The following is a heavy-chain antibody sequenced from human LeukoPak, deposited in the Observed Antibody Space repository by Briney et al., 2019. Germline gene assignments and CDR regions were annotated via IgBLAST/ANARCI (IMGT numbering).Heavy chain of an antibody. Sequence: GASVKVSCKASGGTFSSYAISWVRQAPGQGLEWMGGIIPIFGTANYAQKFQGRVTITADESTSTAYMELSSLRSEDTAVYYCARDQVYGYDFGYWGRGTLVTVSS. V-gene: IGHV1-69*13. D-gene: IGHD5-12*01. CDR2: IIPIFGTA. CDR1: GGTFSSYA. J-gene: IGHJ4*02. CDR3: ARDQVYGYDFGY.